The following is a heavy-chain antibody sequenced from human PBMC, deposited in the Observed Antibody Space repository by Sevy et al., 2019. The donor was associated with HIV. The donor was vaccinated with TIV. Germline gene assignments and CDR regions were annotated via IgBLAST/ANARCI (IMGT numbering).Heavy chain of an antibody. CDR2: INPSGGST. V-gene: IGHV1-46*01. D-gene: IGHD3-10*01. Sequence: ASVKVSCKASGYTFTRYYMHWVRQAPGQGLEWMGIINPSGGSTSYAQKFQGSVTMTRYTSTSTVYMELSSLRSEDTAVYYFARGRLYGSGNFYYFDYWGQGTLVTVSS. CDR1: GYTFTRYY. CDR3: ARGRLYGSGNFYYFDY. J-gene: IGHJ4*02.